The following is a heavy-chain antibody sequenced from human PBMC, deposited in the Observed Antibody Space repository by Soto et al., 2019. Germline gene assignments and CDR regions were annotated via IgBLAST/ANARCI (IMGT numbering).Heavy chain of an antibody. CDR1: GFTFSSYA. CDR3: AKLPGDSWGFFDY. V-gene: IGHV3-30-3*02. D-gene: IGHD2-21*02. CDR2: ISYDGSNK. J-gene: IGHJ4*02. Sequence: HPGGSLRLSCAASGFTFSSYAMHWVRQAPGKGLEWVAVISYDGSNKYYADSVKGRLTISRDNSKNTLYLQMDSLRAEDTAVYFCAKLPGDSWGFFDYWGQGTQVTVSS.